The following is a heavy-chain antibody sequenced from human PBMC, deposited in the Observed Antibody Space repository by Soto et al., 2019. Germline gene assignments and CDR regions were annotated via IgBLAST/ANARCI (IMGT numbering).Heavy chain of an antibody. CDR3: ARARSRSSAVDLSWYFDY. CDR1: GGTFSSYA. D-gene: IGHD6-6*01. CDR2: IIPIFGTA. V-gene: IGHV1-69*12. Sequence: QVQLVQSGAEVKKPGSSVKVSCKASGGTFSSYAISWVRQAPGQGLEWMGGIIPIFGTANYAQKFQGRVTLTADESTRTAYRELSSLRSEDTAVYYCARARSRSSAVDLSWYFDYWGQGTLVTVSS. J-gene: IGHJ4*02.